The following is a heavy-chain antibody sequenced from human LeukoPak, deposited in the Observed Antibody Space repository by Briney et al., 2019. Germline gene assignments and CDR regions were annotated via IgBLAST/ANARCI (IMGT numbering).Heavy chain of an antibody. D-gene: IGHD4-17*01. CDR1: GYTFTSYG. Sequence: GASVKVSCKASGYTFTSYGISWVRQAPGQGLEWMGWISAYNGNTNYAQKLQGRVTMTTDTSTSTAYMELRSLRSDDTAVYYCARVYRLRGDYYYYYMDVWGKGTTVTVSS. J-gene: IGHJ6*03. CDR2: ISAYNGNT. V-gene: IGHV1-18*01. CDR3: ARVYRLRGDYYYYYMDV.